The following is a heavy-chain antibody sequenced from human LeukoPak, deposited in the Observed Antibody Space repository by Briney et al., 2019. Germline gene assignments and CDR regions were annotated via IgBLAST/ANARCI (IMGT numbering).Heavy chain of an antibody. V-gene: IGHV4-59*01. CDR2: IYYSGST. Sequence: SETLSLTCTDSGGSISSYYWSWIRQPPGKGLEWIGYIYYSGSTNYNPSLKSRVTILVDTSKNQFSLKLSSVTAADTAVYYCARAGSVFWSGYYTDWGQGTLVTVSS. J-gene: IGHJ4*02. CDR1: GGSISSYY. CDR3: ARAGSVFWSGYYTD. D-gene: IGHD3-3*01.